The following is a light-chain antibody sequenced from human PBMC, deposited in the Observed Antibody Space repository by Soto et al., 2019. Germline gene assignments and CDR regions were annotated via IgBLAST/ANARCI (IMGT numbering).Light chain of an antibody. Sequence: QSVLTQPPSASGTPGQRVTISCSGSRSNIGSNYVVWYQHLPGTAPTLVVYRDDQRPSGVPDRLSGSKSGPSASLVISGLRSEDEADYYCAAWDDSLSGRSVVFGGGTKLTVL. V-gene: IGLV1-47*01. CDR1: RSNIGSNY. CDR2: RDD. CDR3: AAWDDSLSGRSVV. J-gene: IGLJ2*01.